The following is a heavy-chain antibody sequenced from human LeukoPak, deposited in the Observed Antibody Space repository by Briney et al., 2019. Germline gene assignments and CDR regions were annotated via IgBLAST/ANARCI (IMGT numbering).Heavy chain of an antibody. CDR2: INHSGST. CDR3: ARLLLRGGPFDY. V-gene: IGHV4-34*01. CDR1: GGSFSGYY. Sequence: SETLSLTCAVYGGSFSGYYWSWIRQPPGKGLEWIGEINHSGSTNYNPSLKSRVTISVDTSKNQFSLKLSSVTAADTAVYYCARLLLRGGPFDYWGQGTLVTVSS. D-gene: IGHD3-16*01. J-gene: IGHJ4*02.